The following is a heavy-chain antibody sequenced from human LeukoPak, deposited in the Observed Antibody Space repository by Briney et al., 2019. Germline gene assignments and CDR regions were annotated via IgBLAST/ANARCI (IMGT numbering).Heavy chain of an antibody. V-gene: IGHV4-39*01. D-gene: IGHD5-24*01. CDR1: GGSISSSSYY. CDR2: IYYSGST. Sequence: PSETLSLTCTVSGGSISSSSYYWGWIRQPPGKGLEWIGSIYYSGSTYYNPSLKSRATISVDTSKNQFSLKLSSVTAADTAVYYCARLTGVEMATIHSDYWGQGTLVTVSS. J-gene: IGHJ4*02. CDR3: ARLTGVEMATIHSDY.